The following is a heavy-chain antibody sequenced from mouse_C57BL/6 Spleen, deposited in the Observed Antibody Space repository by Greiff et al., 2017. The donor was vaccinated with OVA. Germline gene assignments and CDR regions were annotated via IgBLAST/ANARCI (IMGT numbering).Heavy chain of an antibody. V-gene: IGHV3-1*01. J-gene: IGHJ1*03. CDR3: ARGGLGDWYFDV. CDR2: ISYSGST. Sequence: VQLKESGPGMVKPSQSLSLTCTVTGYSITSGYDWHWIRHFPGNKLEWMGYISYSGSTNYNPSLKSRISITHDTSKNHFFLKLNSVTTEDTATYYCARGGLGDWYFDVWGTGTTVTVSS. CDR1: GYSITSGYD. D-gene: IGHD4-1*01.